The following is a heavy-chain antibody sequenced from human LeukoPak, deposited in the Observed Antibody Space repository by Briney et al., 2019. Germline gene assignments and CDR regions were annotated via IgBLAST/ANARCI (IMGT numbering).Heavy chain of an antibody. CDR3: ASQSIVVTQLDC. Sequence: AASVKVSCKASGYTFSKFYIHWVRQAPGQGLEWMGLLNTQPNNDYTNYAQKFQGRVTLTRDMSTNTVYMKLSSLTSEDTAVYYCASQSIVVTQLDCWGQGTLVTVSS. J-gene: IGHJ4*02. CDR2: LNTQPNNDYT. CDR1: GYTFSKFY. V-gene: IGHV1-46*01. D-gene: IGHD5-12*01.